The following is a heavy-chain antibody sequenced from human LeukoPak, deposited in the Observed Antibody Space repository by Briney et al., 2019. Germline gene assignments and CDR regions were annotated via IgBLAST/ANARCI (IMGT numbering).Heavy chain of an antibody. D-gene: IGHD3-10*01. Sequence: SETLSLTCSVSGYSIISGYFWGWIRQSPGKGLEWIGNIYYSGSTYYNPSLKSRVTISLDRSQNQFSLKVNSVTAADTAEYYCGTNYGTGSYYIFTYWGQGTLVTVSS. CDR2: IYYSGST. V-gene: IGHV4-38-2*02. J-gene: IGHJ4*02. CDR3: GTNYGTGSYYIFTY. CDR1: GYSIISGYF.